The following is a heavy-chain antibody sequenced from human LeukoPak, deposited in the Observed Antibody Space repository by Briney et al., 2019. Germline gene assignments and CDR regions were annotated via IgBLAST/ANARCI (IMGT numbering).Heavy chain of an antibody. V-gene: IGHV1-69*13. D-gene: IGHD2-2*01. J-gene: IGHJ6*03. CDR1: GGTVSRYA. Sequence: SVKVSCKASGGTVSRYAISWVRQAPGQGLEWMGGIIPIFGTANFAQKFQGRVTITAVESTSTAYMELSSLRSEDTAVYYCARNIVVVPEVDYYYYYMDVWGKGTTVTVSS. CDR2: IIPIFGTA. CDR3: ARNIVVVPEVDYYYYYMDV.